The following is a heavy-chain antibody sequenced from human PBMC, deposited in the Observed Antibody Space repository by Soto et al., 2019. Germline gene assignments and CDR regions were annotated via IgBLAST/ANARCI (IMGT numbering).Heavy chain of an antibody. CDR2: ASGSGSGT. CDR3: AKGRPGVAAAPDY. V-gene: IGHV3-23*01. Sequence: GSLRLSCAASGFTFSDFAMAWVRQAPGKGLEWVSSASGSGSGTYYADSVKGRFTISRDNSKNTLFLHMTNLRAGDTALYFCAKGRPGVAAAPDYWGQGTLVTVSS. CDR1: GFTFSDFA. D-gene: IGHD2-21*01. J-gene: IGHJ4*02.